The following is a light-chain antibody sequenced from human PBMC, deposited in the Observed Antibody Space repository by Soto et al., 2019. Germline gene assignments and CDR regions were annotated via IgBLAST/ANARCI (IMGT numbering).Light chain of an antibody. CDR2: SNN. J-gene: IGLJ1*01. CDR1: SSNIGSNS. V-gene: IGLV1-44*01. CDR3: AAWDASLGGFYV. Sequence: QSVLTQPPSASGTPGQRVTISCSGSSSNIGSNSVYWYQHLPGTAPKLLIYSNNHRPSGVPDRFSASKAGASASLAISGLQSEDEGDYYCAAWDASLGGFYVFGSGTKVTVL.